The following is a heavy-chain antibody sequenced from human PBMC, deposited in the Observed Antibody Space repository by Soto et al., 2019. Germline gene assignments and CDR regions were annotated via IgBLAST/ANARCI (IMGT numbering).Heavy chain of an antibody. D-gene: IGHD4-17*01. CDR1: GDSVSSDSVA. J-gene: IGHJ5*02. CDR2: TYYRSKWYN. V-gene: IGHV6-1*01. CDR3: ARGHGDWFDP. Sequence: QVQLQQSSPGLVKPSQTLSLTCAISGDSVSSDSVAWNWIRQSPSRGLEWLGRTYYRSKWYNDYAVSVKSRISIHPDTSKNQFSLQLNSVTPEDTAVYYCARGHGDWFDPWGQGTLVTVSS.